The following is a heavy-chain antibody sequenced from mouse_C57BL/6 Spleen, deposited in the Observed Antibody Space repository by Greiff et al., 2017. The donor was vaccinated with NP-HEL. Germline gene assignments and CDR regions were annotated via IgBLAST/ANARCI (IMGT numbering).Heavy chain of an antibody. CDR2: INPNNGGT. D-gene: IGHD1-1*01. CDR3: ARVITTVVLYYFDY. J-gene: IGHJ2*01. V-gene: IGHV1-26*01. Sequence: EVQLQQSGPELVKPGASVKISCKASGYTFTDYYMNWVKQSHGKSLEWIGDINPNNGGTSYNQKFKGKATLTVDKSSSTAYMELRSLTSEDSAVYYCARVITTVVLYYFDYWGQGTTLTVSS. CDR1: GYTFTDYY.